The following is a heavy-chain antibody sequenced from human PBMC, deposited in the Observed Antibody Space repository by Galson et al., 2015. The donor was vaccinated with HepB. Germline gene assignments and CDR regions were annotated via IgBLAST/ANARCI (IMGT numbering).Heavy chain of an antibody. D-gene: IGHD5-24*01. CDR3: ASGRRDRYRYFDY. J-gene: IGHJ4*02. Sequence: ETLSLTCTVSGGSISSSNYYWGWIRQPPGKGLEWIGSNFYSGSTYYNPSLKGRVTISVETSKNQLSLKVNSVTAADTAFYYCASGRRDRYRYFDYWGQGTLVTVSS. V-gene: IGHV4-39*01. CDR1: GGSISSSNYY. CDR2: NFYSGST.